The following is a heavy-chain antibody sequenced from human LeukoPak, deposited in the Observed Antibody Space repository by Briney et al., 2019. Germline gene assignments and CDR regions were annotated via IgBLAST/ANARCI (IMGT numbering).Heavy chain of an antibody. CDR2: ISAYNGNT. J-gene: IGHJ1*01. CDR1: GYTFTSYG. CDR3: ATESSSSWYKLGYFQH. V-gene: IGHV1-18*01. D-gene: IGHD6-13*01. Sequence: ASVKVSCKASGYTFTSYGISWVRQAPGQGLEWMGWISAYNGNTNYAQKLQGRVTMTTDTSTSTAYMELRSLRSDDTAVYYCATESSSSWYKLGYFQHWGQGTLVTVSS.